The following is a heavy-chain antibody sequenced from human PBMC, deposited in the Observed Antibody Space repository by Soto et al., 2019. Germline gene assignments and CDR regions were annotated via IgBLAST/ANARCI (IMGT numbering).Heavy chain of an antibody. Sequence: ASVKVSCKASGYTFTSYGISWVRQAPGQGLEGMGWISAYNGNTNYAQKLQGRVTMTTDTSTSTAYMELRSLRSDDTAVYYCARSDSRRYCSGGSCYNYYYYMAVWGKGTTVTVSS. D-gene: IGHD2-15*01. J-gene: IGHJ6*03. V-gene: IGHV1-18*01. CDR1: GYTFTSYG. CDR2: ISAYNGNT. CDR3: ARSDSRRYCSGGSCYNYYYYMAV.